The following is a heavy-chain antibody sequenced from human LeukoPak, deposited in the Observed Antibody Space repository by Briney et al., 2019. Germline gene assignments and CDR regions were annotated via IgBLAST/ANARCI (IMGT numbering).Heavy chain of an antibody. CDR3: TRGKVGYSNGWSAADY. Sequence: GGSLRLSCAASGFTFNTYSMNWVRQAPGKGLEWVSYISSGSSTIYYTDSLEGRFTISRDNAKNSLYLQMNSLRDEDTAVYYCTRGKVGYSNGWSAADYWGQGTLVTVSS. CDR1: GFTFNTYS. CDR2: ISSGSSTI. V-gene: IGHV3-48*02. J-gene: IGHJ4*02. D-gene: IGHD6-19*01.